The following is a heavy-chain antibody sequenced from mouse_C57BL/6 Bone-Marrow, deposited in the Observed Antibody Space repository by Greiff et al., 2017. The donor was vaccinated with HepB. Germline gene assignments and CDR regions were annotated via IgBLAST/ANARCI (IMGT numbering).Heavy chain of an antibody. CDR2: IYPRSGNT. D-gene: IGHD1-1*01. CDR1: GYTFTSYG. J-gene: IGHJ4*01. V-gene: IGHV1-81*01. CDR3: AHYYGSSYLGAMDY. Sequence: QVQLQQSGAELARPGASVKLSCKASGYTFTSYGISWVKQRTGQGLEWIGEIYPRSGNTYYNEKFKGKATLTADKSSSTAYMELRSLTSEDSAVYFCAHYYGSSYLGAMDYWGQGTSVTVSS.